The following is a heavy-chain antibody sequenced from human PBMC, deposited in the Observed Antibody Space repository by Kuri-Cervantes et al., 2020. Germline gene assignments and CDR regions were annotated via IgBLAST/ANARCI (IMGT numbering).Heavy chain of an antibody. J-gene: IGHJ6*03. D-gene: IGHD3-10*01. Sequence: ASVKVSCKASGYTFTSYGISWVRQAPGQGLEWMGWISAYNGDTNYAQKLQGRVTMTTDTSTSTAYMELSSLRSEDTAVYYCARVGITMVRGVIMKEGYYYYMDVWGKGTTVTVSS. V-gene: IGHV1-18*01. CDR2: ISAYNGDT. CDR1: GYTFTSYG. CDR3: ARVGITMVRGVIMKEGYYYYMDV.